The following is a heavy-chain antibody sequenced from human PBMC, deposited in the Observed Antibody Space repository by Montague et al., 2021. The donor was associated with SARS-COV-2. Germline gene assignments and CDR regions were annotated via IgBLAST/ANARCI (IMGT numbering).Heavy chain of an antibody. V-gene: IGHV3-11*03. CDR3: ARLVGVEGNRRDYFNY. Sequence: SLRLSCAASGSTFSDYYMSWIRQAPGKGLEWVSYISGRGSYTDYADSVKGRFTISRDNARKSLYLEMNSLRAEDTAVYYCARLVGVEGNRRDYFNYWGQGTLVTGSS. CDR2: ISGRGSYT. D-gene: IGHD1-14*01. J-gene: IGHJ4*02. CDR1: GSTFSDYY.